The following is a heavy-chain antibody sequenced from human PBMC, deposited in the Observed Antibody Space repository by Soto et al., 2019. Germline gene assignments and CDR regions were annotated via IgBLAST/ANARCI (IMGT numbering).Heavy chain of an antibody. CDR3: ARLYGYCIRNSCHGHYAMDV. CDR1: GGSISSYY. V-gene: IGHV4-59*08. Sequence: SETLSLTCTVSGGSISSYYWSWIRQPPGKGLEWIGYIYYSGSTTYNPSLNSRLTVSVDTSKNQFSLKVTSVTAADTAVYYCARLYGYCIRNSCHGHYAMDVWGQGTTVTVSS. CDR2: IYYSGST. J-gene: IGHJ6*02. D-gene: IGHD2-2*01.